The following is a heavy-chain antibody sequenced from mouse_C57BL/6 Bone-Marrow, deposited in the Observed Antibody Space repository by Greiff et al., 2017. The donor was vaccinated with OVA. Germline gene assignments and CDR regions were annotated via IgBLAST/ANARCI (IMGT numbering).Heavy chain of an antibody. J-gene: IGHJ1*03. CDR1: GYTFTDYN. CDR3: ARFLYYGSSYWYFDV. Sequence: EVKLMESGPELVKPGASVKIPCKASGYTFTDYNMDWVKQSHGKSLEWIGDINPNNGGTIYNQKFKGKATLTVDKSSSTAYMELRSLTSEDTAVYYCARFLYYGSSYWYFDVWGTGTTVTVSS. CDR2: INPNNGGT. D-gene: IGHD1-1*01. V-gene: IGHV1-18*01.